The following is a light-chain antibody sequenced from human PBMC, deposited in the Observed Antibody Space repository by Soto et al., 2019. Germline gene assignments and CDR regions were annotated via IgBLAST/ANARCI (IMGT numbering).Light chain of an antibody. Sequence: DIQMSQSPSSLSASLGDRVTITCRASQGIGVYLAWFQQKPGKVPKLLIYAASALQSGVPSRFSGSGSGTDFTLTISSLQPEDIATYYCQKYNSAPLTFGGGTKVDIK. CDR2: AAS. J-gene: IGKJ4*01. CDR1: QGIGVY. V-gene: IGKV1-27*01. CDR3: QKYNSAPLT.